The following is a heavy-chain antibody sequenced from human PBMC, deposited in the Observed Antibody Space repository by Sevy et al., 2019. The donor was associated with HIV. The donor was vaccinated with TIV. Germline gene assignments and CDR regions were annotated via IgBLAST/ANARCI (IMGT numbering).Heavy chain of an antibody. D-gene: IGHD1-26*01. CDR2: TSYDGSHK. J-gene: IGHJ1*01. V-gene: IGHV3-30*04. CDR3: ARGENDDEFFQY. Sequence: GGSLRLSCTVSGFIFSNFAMHWVRQAPGKGLEWVAVTSYDGSHKYYADSVKGRFTVSRDNYRNILSLEMSSLTRDDTAVYYCARGENDDEFFQYWGQGTLVTVSS. CDR1: GFIFSNFA.